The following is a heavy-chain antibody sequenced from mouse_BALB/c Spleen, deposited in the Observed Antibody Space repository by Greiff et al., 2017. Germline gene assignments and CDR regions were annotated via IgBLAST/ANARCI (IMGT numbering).Heavy chain of an antibody. D-gene: IGHD2-2*01. V-gene: IGHV1-14*01. CDR1: GYTFTSYV. J-gene: IGHJ3*01. CDR2: INPYNDGT. Sequence: EVQLQQSGPELVKPGASVKMSCKASGYTFTSYVMHWVKQKPGQGLEWIGYINPYNDGTKYIEKFKGKATLTSDKSSSTAYMELSSLTSEDSAVYYCARFYYGCEGPFAYWGQGTLVTVSA. CDR3: ARFYYGCEGPFAY.